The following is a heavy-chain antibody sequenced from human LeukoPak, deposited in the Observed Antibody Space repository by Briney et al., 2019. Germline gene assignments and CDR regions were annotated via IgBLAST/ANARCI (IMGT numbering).Heavy chain of an antibody. CDR1: GFTFSSYE. Sequence: TGGSLRLSCAASGFTFSSYEMNWVRQAPGKGLEWVSYISSSGSTIHYADSVKGRFTISRDNAKNSLYLQMNSLRAEDTAVYYCAELGITMIGGVWGKETTVTISS. V-gene: IGHV3-48*03. D-gene: IGHD3-10*02. J-gene: IGHJ6*04. CDR3: AELGITMIGGV. CDR2: ISSSGSTI.